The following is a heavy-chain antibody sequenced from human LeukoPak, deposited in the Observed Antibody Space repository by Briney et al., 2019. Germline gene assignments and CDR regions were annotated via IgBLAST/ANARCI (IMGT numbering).Heavy chain of an antibody. V-gene: IGHV1-18*01. Sequence: ASVKVSCKASGYTFTSYGISWVRQAPGQGLEWMGWISAYNGNTNYAQKLQGRVTMTTDTSTSTAYMELRSLRSDDTAVYYCARVYSSGWYEVAFDIWGQGTMVTVSS. CDR1: GYTFTSYG. J-gene: IGHJ3*02. CDR3: ARVYSSGWYEVAFDI. CDR2: ISAYNGNT. D-gene: IGHD6-19*01.